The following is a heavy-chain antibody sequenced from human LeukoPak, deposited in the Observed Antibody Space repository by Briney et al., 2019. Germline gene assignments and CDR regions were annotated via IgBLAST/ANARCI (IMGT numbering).Heavy chain of an antibody. CDR2: ISSSSSYI. V-gene: IGHV3-21*01. CDR3: ARDLEGSSWYYGY. Sequence: TGGSLRLSCAASGFTFSSYSMNWVRQAPGKGLEWVSSISSSSSYIYYADSVKGRFTISRDNAKNSLYLQMNSLRAEDTAVYYCARDLEGSSWYYGYWGQGTLVTVSS. J-gene: IGHJ4*02. D-gene: IGHD6-13*01. CDR1: GFTFSSYS.